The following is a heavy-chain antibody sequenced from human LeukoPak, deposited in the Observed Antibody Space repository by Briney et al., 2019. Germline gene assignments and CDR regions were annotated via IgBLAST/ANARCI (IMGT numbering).Heavy chain of an antibody. D-gene: IGHD6-19*01. CDR3: ARLPQSGWYDNYYYYGMDV. Sequence: EASVKVPCKASGYTFASYGISWVRQAPGQGLEWMGWISAYNGNTNYAQKLQGRVTMTTDTSTSTAYMELRSLRSDDTAVYYCARLPQSGWYDNYYYYGMDVWGQGTTVTVS. V-gene: IGHV1-18*01. CDR2: ISAYNGNT. J-gene: IGHJ6*02. CDR1: GYTFASYG.